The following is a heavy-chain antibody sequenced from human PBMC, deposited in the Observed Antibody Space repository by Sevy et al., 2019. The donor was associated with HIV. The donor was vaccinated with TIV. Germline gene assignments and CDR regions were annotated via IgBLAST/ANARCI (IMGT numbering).Heavy chain of an antibody. D-gene: IGHD3-3*01. V-gene: IGHV3-30*04. Sequence: GGSLRLSCAASGFTFSSYAMHWVHQAPGKGLEWVAVISYDGSNKYYADSVKGRFTISRDNSKNTLYLQMNSLRAEDTAVYYCARERITIFGWTVYYYGMDVWGQGTTVTVSS. CDR2: ISYDGSNK. CDR1: GFTFSSYA. J-gene: IGHJ6*02. CDR3: ARERITIFGWTVYYYGMDV.